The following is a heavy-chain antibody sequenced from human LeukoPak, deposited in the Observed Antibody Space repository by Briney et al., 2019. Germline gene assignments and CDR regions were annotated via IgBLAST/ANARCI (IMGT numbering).Heavy chain of an antibody. CDR2: IKSKTDGGTT. CDR3: TTGYDSSGYPWRPKDY. CDR1: GFTFSNAW. J-gene: IGHJ4*02. D-gene: IGHD3-22*01. V-gene: IGHV3-15*01. Sequence: TGGSLRLSCAASGFTFSNAWMSWVRQAPGKGLEWVGRIKSKTDGGTTDYAAPVKGRFTISRDDSKNTLYLQMNSLKTEDTAVYYCTTGYDSSGYPWRPKDYWGQGTLVTVSS.